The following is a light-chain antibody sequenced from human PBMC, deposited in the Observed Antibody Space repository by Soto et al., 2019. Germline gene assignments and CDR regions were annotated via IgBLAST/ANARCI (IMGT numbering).Light chain of an antibody. J-gene: IGLJ2*01. CDR2: SNN. CDR3: AAWDDSLNGVV. Sequence: VLTQPPSASGTPGQRVTISCSGSSSNIGSNTVNWYQQLPGTAPKRLIYSNNQRPSGVPDRFSGSKSGTSASLAISGLQSEDEADDYCAAWDDSLNGVVFGGGTKLTVL. CDR1: SSNIGSNT. V-gene: IGLV1-44*01.